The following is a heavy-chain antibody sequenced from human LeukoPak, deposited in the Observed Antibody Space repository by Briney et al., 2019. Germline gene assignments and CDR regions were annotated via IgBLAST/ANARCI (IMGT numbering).Heavy chain of an antibody. D-gene: IGHD2-21*01. V-gene: IGHV4-59*13. Sequence: SETLSLTCTVSGGSISPYYWSWIRQSPEKGLEWIGQIYYGGSTIYNPSLESRVTISVDRSKSQFFLQLSSVTAADTAVYYCAGGDYYKYNSLDPWGRGTLVTVSS. J-gene: IGHJ5*02. CDR2: IYYGGST. CDR1: GGSISPYY. CDR3: AGGDYYKYNSLDP.